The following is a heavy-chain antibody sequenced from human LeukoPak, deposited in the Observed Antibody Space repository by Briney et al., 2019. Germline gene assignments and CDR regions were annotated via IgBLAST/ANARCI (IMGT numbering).Heavy chain of an antibody. V-gene: IGHV1-18*01. CDR3: ARRNYYFDY. J-gene: IGHJ4*02. D-gene: IGHD1-7*01. CDR2: ISAHNGNT. Sequence: ASVKVSCKASGYTFPNYGVGWVRQAPGQGLEWMGWISAHNGNTNYAQKLQGRVTMTTDTSTSTAYMELRSLRPDDTAVYYCARRNYYFDYWGQGTLVTVSS. CDR1: GYTFPNYG.